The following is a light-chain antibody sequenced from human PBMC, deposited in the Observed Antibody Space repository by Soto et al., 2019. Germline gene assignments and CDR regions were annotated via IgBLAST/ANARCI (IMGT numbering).Light chain of an antibody. J-gene: IGLJ3*02. V-gene: IGLV2-14*01. Sequence: QSALTQPASVSGSPGQSITISCTGTSSDVGGYNSVSWFQQHPGKAPQLIIYEVSNRPSGVSSRFSGSKSGNTASLTISGLQAEDETDYYCSSYTSTSAWVFGGGTKVIVL. CDR1: SSDVGGYNS. CDR2: EVS. CDR3: SSYTSTSAWV.